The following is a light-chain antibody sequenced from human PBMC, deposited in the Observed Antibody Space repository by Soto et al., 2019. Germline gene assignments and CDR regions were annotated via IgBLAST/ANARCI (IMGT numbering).Light chain of an antibody. J-gene: IGLJ2*01. V-gene: IGLV1-36*01. CDR1: SSNIGNNA. Sequence: QLVLTQPPSVSEAPRQRVTISCSGSSSNIGNNAVNWYQQLPGKAPKLLIYYDDLLPSGVSDRFSGSKSGTSASLAISGLQSEDEADYYCAAWDDSLNAVVFGGGTKVTVL. CDR2: YDD. CDR3: AAWDDSLNAVV.